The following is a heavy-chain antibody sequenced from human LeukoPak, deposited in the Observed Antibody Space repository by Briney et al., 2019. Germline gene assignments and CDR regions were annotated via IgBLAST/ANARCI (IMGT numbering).Heavy chain of an antibody. Sequence: PGGSLRLSCAASGFTFSSYSMNWVRQAPGKGLEWVSFISGSSSYIYYPDSLKGRFTISRDNAKNSLYLQMNSLRAEDTAVYYCARALSLWFGELFGDYWGQGTLVTVSS. J-gene: IGHJ4*02. CDR1: GFTFSSYS. D-gene: IGHD3-10*01. CDR3: ARALSLWFGELFGDY. CDR2: ISGSSSYI. V-gene: IGHV3-21*01.